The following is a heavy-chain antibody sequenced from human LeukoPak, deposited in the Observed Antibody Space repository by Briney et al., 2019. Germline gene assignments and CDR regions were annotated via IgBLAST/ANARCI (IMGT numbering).Heavy chain of an antibody. Sequence: GGSLRLSCEASGFTFRNYWMIWVRQAPGKGLEWVANIKHDESEKNYLDSVKGRFTISRDNAQNSLYLQMNGLRVEDTAVYYCTRRLDDWGQGTLVTVSS. D-gene: IGHD3-16*01. CDR2: IKHDESEK. J-gene: IGHJ4*02. V-gene: IGHV3-7*01. CDR3: TRRLDD. CDR1: GFTFRNYW.